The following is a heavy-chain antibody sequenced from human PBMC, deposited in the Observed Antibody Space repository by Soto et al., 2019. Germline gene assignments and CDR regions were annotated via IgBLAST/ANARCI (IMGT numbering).Heavy chain of an antibody. CDR1: VRTFINHR. D-gene: IGHD3-10*01. Sequence: GESLKISFKVSVRTFINHRIAWVRQMPGKGLECMGILYPGXSDARYSTSFAGHVNISVDKSITTAYLHWSSLEASDSALYYCARQGDVAETPGDAFEIGGQGALVTVSS. CDR2: LYPGXSDA. CDR3: ARQGDVAETPGDAFEI. J-gene: IGHJ3*02. V-gene: IGHV5-51*01.